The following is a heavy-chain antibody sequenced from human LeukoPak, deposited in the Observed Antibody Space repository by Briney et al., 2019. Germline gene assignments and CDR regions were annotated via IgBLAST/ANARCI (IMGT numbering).Heavy chain of an antibody. J-gene: IGHJ4*02. CDR1: GFTFSSHE. D-gene: IGHD6-6*01. CDR3: ARGGAARPDY. Sequence: GGSLRLSCAASGFTFSSHEMNWVRQAPGKGLEWVSYISSTRTSISYADSVKGRFTVSRDNAERSLYLQMNSLRVEDTGIYYCARGGAARPDYWGQGVLVTVAS. V-gene: IGHV3-48*03. CDR2: ISSTRTSI.